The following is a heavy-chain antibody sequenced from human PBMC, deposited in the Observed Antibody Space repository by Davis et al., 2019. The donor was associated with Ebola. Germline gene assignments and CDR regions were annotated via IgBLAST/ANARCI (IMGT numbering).Heavy chain of an antibody. Sequence: SETLSLTCPVSGGSISSGGYYWSWIRQHPGKGLEWIGYIYYSGSTYYNPSLKSRVTISVDTSKNQFSLKLSSVTAADTAVYYCARSFIIPYFDYWGQGTLVTVSS. J-gene: IGHJ4*02. D-gene: IGHD3-10*01. CDR1: GGSISSGGYY. V-gene: IGHV4-31*03. CDR3: ARSFIIPYFDY. CDR2: IYYSGST.